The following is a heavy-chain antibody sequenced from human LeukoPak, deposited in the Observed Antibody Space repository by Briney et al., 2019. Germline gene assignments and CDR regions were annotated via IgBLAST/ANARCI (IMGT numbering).Heavy chain of an antibody. CDR3: AKVTWNSWNEDC. V-gene: IGHV3-23*01. Sequence: GGSLRLSCEASGLTFSNYAMSWVRQAPGKGLGWVSAISGSGDSTYYADSVKGRFTISRDNSKNTLYLQMSSLRAEDTALYYCAKVTWNSWNEDCWGQGTLVTVSS. J-gene: IGHJ4*02. D-gene: IGHD1-7*01. CDR1: GLTFSNYA. CDR2: ISGSGDST.